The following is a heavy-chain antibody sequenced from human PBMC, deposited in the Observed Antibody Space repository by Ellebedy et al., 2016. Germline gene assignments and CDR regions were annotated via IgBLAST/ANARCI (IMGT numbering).Heavy chain of an antibody. CDR3: ARLNYGGNSYYFDY. CDR1: GGSISSAGHY. D-gene: IGHD4-23*01. Sequence: SETLSLTXTVSGGSISSAGHYWSWIRQHPVKGLEWIGYIHYSGTSYYNPSLRGRVTISVDTSKNQFSLKLTSVTAADTAVYFCARLNYGGNSYYFDYWGQGTLVTVSS. J-gene: IGHJ4*02. CDR2: IHYSGTS. V-gene: IGHV4-31*03.